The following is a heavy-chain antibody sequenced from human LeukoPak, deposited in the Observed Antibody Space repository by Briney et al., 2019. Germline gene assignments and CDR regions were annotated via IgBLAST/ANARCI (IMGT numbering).Heavy chain of an antibody. V-gene: IGHV3-74*01. Sequence: GGSLRLSCAASGFTFSDYWMHWVRQAPGEGLVWVSRVNGDERTTSYADSVEGRFTISRDNAKNTVYLQMNSLRVEDTAVYYCARVNGGTRFDPWGQGSLVTVSS. D-gene: IGHD4-23*01. CDR1: GFTFSDYW. J-gene: IGHJ5*02. CDR3: ARVNGGTRFDP. CDR2: VNGDERTT.